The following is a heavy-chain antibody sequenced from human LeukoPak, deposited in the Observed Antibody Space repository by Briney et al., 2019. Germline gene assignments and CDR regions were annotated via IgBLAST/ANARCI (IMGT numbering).Heavy chain of an antibody. CDR1: GYTFTSYG. Sequence: GASVKVSCKASGYTFTSYGINWVRQAPGHGLEWMGWISPYNGNTKYAEKIQRRVTITTDTSTSTAYMELRSLSSDDTAVYYCARDQRGYGDSSGASKWIDPWGQGTLVTVSS. D-gene: IGHD4-17*01. CDR3: ARDQRGYGDSSGASKWIDP. V-gene: IGHV1-18*01. J-gene: IGHJ5*02. CDR2: ISPYNGNT.